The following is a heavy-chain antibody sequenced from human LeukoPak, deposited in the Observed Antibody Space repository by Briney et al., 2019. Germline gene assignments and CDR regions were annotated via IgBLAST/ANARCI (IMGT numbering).Heavy chain of an antibody. CDR3: AKPTTASHPGLIDY. J-gene: IGHJ4*02. V-gene: IGHV3-23*01. CDR2: ISGSGGST. Sequence: GGTLRLSCAASGFTFSSYGMSWVRQAPGKGLEWVSAISGSGGSTYYADSVKGRFTISRDNSKNTLYLQMNSLRAEDTAVYYCAKPTTASHPGLIDYWGQGTLVTVSS. D-gene: IGHD4-11*01. CDR1: GFTFSSYG.